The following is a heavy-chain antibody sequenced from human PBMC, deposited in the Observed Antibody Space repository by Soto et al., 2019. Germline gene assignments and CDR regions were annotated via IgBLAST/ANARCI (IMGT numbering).Heavy chain of an antibody. J-gene: IGHJ4*02. Sequence: ASETLSLTCSVSGGSITTGICYWSWIRQNAGEGLEWIGNIFPSGRSHFNPSFKSRSQLFVDTSKNQFSLRLDSVTAADTALYRRARTCGGRGYFDSWGLAMLVTVYS. CDR3: ARTCGGRGYFDS. CDR1: GGSITTGICY. D-gene: IGHD2-21*01. V-gene: IGHV4-31*03. CDR2: IFPSGRS.